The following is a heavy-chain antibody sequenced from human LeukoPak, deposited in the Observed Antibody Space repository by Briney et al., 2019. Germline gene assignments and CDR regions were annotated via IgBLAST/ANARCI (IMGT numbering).Heavy chain of an antibody. V-gene: IGHV4-59*08. D-gene: IGHD2-15*01. CDR1: GGSISGYY. CDR3: ARHYCSGGNCYYFDH. CDR2: IYYRGTS. Sequence: SATLSLTCTVSGGSISGYYWSWIRQPPGQGLEWIGFIYYRGTSKYNPSLMSRVTMSVDTSKNQVSLKLSSVTAADTAVYYCARHYCSGGNCYYFDHWGQGTLVTVSS. J-gene: IGHJ4*02.